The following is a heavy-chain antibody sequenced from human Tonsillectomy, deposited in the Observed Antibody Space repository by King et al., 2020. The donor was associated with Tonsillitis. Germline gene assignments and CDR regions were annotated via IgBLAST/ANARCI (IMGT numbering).Heavy chain of an antibody. D-gene: IGHD6-13*01. CDR1: GFTFSDYY. J-gene: IGHJ4*02. V-gene: IGHV3-11*05. CDR3: ARDQYSSSWYYFDY. Sequence: VQLVQSGGGLAKPGGSLRLSCAASGFTFSDYYMSWIRQAPGKGLEWVSYISSSSSYTNYADSVKGRFTISRDNAKNSLYLQMNSLRAEDTAVYYCARDQYSSSWYYFDYWGQGTLVTVSS. CDR2: ISSSSSYT.